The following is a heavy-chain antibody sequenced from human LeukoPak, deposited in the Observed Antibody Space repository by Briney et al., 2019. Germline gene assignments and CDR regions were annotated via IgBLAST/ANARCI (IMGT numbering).Heavy chain of an antibody. V-gene: IGHV4-39*07. D-gene: IGHD6-19*01. CDR3: ARARYSSGWYPRGVGRNWFDP. J-gene: IGHJ5*02. CDR2: IYYSGST. CDR1: GGSISSGSYY. Sequence: KASQTLSLTCTVSGGSISSGSYYWSWIRQPPGKGLEWIGSIYYSGSTYYNPSLKSRVTISVDTSKNQFSLKLSSVTAADTAVYYCARARYSSGWYPRGVGRNWFDPWGQGTLVTVSS.